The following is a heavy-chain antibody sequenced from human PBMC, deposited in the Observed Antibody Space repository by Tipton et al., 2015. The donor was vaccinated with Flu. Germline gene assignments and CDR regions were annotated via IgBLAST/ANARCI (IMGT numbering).Heavy chain of an antibody. Sequence: QVQLVQSGAEVKKPGDSVKGSCKASGYTFTSYDINWVRQAPGQGLEWMGWMNPNSGNTDYAQKFQGRVTITRNTSISTAYMELSSLRSEDTAVYYCARGGAAVATRGLLNYWGQGTLVTVSS. V-gene: IGHV1-8*03. CDR2: MNPNSGNT. J-gene: IGHJ4*02. CDR3: ARGGAAVATRGLLNY. CDR1: GYTFTSYD. D-gene: IGHD6-13*01.